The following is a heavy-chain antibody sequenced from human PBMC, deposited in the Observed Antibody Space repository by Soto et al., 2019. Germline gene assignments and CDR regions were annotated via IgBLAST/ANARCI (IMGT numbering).Heavy chain of an antibody. CDR2: IQGGGSI. CDR3: ARGEGSGSNALGD. V-gene: IGHV3-66*01. J-gene: IGHJ4*02. D-gene: IGHD3-10*01. CDR1: GFTVSNNY. Sequence: EVLLDESRGGFVQPGGSLRLSCAASGFTVSNNYMTWVRQAPGKGLEWVSVIQGGGSISYADSVMDRFTISRDSSKNTVFLDMNSLRPEDTAVYFCARGEGSGSNALGDWGQGTLVTVSS.